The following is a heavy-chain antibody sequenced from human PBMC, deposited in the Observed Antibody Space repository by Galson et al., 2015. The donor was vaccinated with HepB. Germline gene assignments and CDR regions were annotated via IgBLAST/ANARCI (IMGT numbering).Heavy chain of an antibody. CDR2: IKSKTDGGTT. D-gene: IGHD2-2*01. Sequence: SLRLSCAASGFTFSNAWMSWVRQAPGEGLEWVGRIKSKTDGGTTDYAAPVKGRFTISRDDSKNTLYLQMNSLKTEDTAVYYCTTDDEGILGYCSSTSCHYILEFDYWGQGTLVTVSS. CDR1: GFTFSNAW. J-gene: IGHJ4*02. V-gene: IGHV3-15*01. CDR3: TTDDEGILGYCSSTSCHYILEFDY.